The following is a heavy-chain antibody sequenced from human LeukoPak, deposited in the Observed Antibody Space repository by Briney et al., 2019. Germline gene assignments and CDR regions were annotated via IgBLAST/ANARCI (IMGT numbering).Heavy chain of an antibody. Sequence: SETLSLTCAVYGGSFSGYYWSWIRQPPGEGLEWIGEINHSGSTNYNPSLKSRVTISVDTSKNQFSLKLSSVTAADTAVYYCARVAVSYGSIDYWGQGTLVTVSS. V-gene: IGHV4-34*01. D-gene: IGHD3-22*01. J-gene: IGHJ4*02. CDR2: INHSGST. CDR1: GGSFSGYY. CDR3: ARVAVSYGSIDY.